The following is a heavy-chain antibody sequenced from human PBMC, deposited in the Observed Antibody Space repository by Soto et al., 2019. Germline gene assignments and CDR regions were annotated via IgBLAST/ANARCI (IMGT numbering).Heavy chain of an antibody. CDR1: GGSISRYY. V-gene: IGHV4-59*01. D-gene: IGHD2-8*01. Sequence: PSETLSLTCSVSGGSISRYYWSWIRQPPGKGLEWIGYAYYSGDTGYNPSPQSRVTMAVDTSKNQVSLKLTSLTAADTAVYYCARDRSTYGGGGTGEVNENWFDPWGQGALVTVSS. J-gene: IGHJ5*02. CDR3: ARDRSTYGGGGTGEVNENWFDP. CDR2: AYYSGDT.